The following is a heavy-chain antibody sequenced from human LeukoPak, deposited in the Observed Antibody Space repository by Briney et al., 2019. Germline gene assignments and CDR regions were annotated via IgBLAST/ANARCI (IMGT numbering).Heavy chain of an antibody. CDR2: IWHDGSNK. CDR3: ALYSGSSNLDH. Sequence: GGSLRLSCAASGFTFSSYGVHWVRLPPGKGLEWVAVIWHDGSNKYYADSVQGRFTISRDNSKNTMYLQMNSLRAEDTALYYCALYSGSSNLDHWGQGTLVTVSS. CDR1: GFTFSSYG. D-gene: IGHD1-26*01. J-gene: IGHJ4*02. V-gene: IGHV3-33*01.